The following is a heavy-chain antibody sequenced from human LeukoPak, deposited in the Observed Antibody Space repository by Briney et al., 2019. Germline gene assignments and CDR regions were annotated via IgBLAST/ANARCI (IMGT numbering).Heavy chain of an antibody. CDR3: ARVVVPALNWFDP. Sequence: ASVTVSFTASGYTFTIYYMHWVRQAPGQGLEWMGWINPNSGGTNYAQKFQGRVTMTRDTSISTAYMELSRLRSDDTAVYYCARVVVPALNWFDPWGQGTLVTVSS. CDR1: GYTFTIYY. V-gene: IGHV1-2*02. J-gene: IGHJ5*02. D-gene: IGHD2-2*01. CDR2: INPNSGGT.